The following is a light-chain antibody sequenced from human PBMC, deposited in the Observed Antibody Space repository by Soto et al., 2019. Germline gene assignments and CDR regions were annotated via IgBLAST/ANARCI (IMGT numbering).Light chain of an antibody. CDR3: QQRSSWPPT. Sequence: EIVLTQSPATLSLSPGDRATLSCRASQSVSNLLAWYQQKPGQAPRLLIYDASNRATGIPARFSGSGSGTDFTLTSSSLEPEDFAVYYWQQRSSWPPTFGQGTRLEIK. V-gene: IGKV3-11*01. CDR1: QSVSNL. J-gene: IGKJ5*01. CDR2: DAS.